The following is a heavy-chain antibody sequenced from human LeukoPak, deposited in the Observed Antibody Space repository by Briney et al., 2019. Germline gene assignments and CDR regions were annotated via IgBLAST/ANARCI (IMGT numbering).Heavy chain of an antibody. CDR2: IYYSGST. D-gene: IGHD6-6*01. V-gene: IGHV4-59*01. CDR1: GGSISSYY. J-gene: IGHJ4*02. CDR3: ARSPYSSSSEFDY. Sequence: SETLSLTCTVSGGSISSYYWSWIRQPPGKGLEWIGYIYYSGSTNYNPSLKSRVTISVDTSKDQFSLKLSSVTAADTAVYYCARSPYSSSSEFDYWGQGTLVTVSS.